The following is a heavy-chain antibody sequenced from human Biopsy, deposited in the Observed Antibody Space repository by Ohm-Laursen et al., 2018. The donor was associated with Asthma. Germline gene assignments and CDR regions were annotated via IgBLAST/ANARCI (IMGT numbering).Heavy chain of an antibody. D-gene: IGHD3-10*01. J-gene: IGHJ5*02. CDR2: ISPGAGST. Sequence: GSLRLSCAASGFTFSSYGMNWVRQAPGKGLQWVSSISPGAGSTYYADSVRGRFTISRDNSNTVFLQMSSLRAEDTAVYFCARDFTIGSGSPFHLWGPGTLVTVSS. CDR1: GFTFSSYG. CDR3: ARDFTIGSGSPFHL. V-gene: IGHV3-23*01.